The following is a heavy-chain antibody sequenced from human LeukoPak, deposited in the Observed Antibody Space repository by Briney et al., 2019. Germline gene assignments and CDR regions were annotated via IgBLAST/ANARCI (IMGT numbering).Heavy chain of an antibody. CDR1: GFTFSSYA. CDR3: ARADWFDP. V-gene: IGHV3-7*04. CDR2: IKQDGSEK. J-gene: IGHJ5*02. Sequence: GRSLRLSCAASGFTFSSYAMHWVRQAPGKGLEWVANIKQDGSEKYYVDSVKGRFTISRDNAKNSLYLQMNSLRAEDTAVYYCARADWFDPWGQGTLVTVSS.